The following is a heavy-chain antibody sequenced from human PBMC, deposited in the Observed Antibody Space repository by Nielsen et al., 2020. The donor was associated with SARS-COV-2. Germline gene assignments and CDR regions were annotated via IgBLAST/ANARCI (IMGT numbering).Heavy chain of an antibody. CDR2: ISSSSSYT. CDR3: ARQMATITAPFDY. J-gene: IGHJ4*02. D-gene: IGHD5-24*01. V-gene: IGHV3-11*03. Sequence: GESLKISCAASGFTFSDYYMSWIRQAPGKGLEWVSYISSSSSYTNYADSVKGRFTISRDNAKNSLYLQMNSLRAEDTAVYYCARQMATITAPFDYWGQGTLVTVSS. CDR1: GFTFSDYY.